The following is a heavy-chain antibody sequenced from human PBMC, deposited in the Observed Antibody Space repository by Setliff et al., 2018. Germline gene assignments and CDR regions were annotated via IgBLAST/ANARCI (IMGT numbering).Heavy chain of an antibody. V-gene: IGHV1-69*10. CDR3: ASTIQVGDLRTQYFDY. D-gene: IGHD3-10*01. CDR1: GKSFTKYD. CDR2: IMPILDTA. J-gene: IGHJ4*02. Sequence: SVKVSCKTLGKSFTKYDFHWVRQATGQGLEWMGGIMPILDTANYAHNFQGRVTISFDRSTGTAYMDLSSLRPDDTAVYYCASTIQVGDLRTQYFDYWGQGTLVTVSS.